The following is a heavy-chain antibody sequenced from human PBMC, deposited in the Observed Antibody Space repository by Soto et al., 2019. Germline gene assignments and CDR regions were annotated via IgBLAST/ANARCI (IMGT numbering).Heavy chain of an antibody. CDR1: GFTFSSYA. D-gene: IGHD2-2*01. CDR2: ISYDGSNK. V-gene: IGHV3-30-3*01. CDR3: ARDREDIVVVPAKVLVRYYYGMDV. Sequence: PGGSLRLSCAASGFTFSSYAMHWVRQAPGKGLEWVAVISYDGSNKYYADSVKGRFTISRDNSKNTLYLQMNSLRAEDTAVYYCARDREDIVVVPAKVLVRYYYGMDVWGQGTTVTVSS. J-gene: IGHJ6*02.